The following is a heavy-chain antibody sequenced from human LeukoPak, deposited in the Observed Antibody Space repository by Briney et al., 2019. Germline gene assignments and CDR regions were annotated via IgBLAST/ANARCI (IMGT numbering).Heavy chain of an antibody. J-gene: IGHJ4*02. Sequence: GGSLRLSCAASGFTFSSYAMSWVRQAPGKGLEWVSAISGSGGSTYYADSVEGRFTISRDNSKNTLYLQMNSLRAEDTAVYYCAKEGMYCSSTSCSEGFDYWGQGTLVTVSA. V-gene: IGHV3-23*01. CDR2: ISGSGGST. CDR1: GFTFSSYA. CDR3: AKEGMYCSSTSCSEGFDY. D-gene: IGHD2-2*01.